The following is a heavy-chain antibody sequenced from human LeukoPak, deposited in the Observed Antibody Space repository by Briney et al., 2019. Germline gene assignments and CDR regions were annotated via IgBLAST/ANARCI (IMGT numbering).Heavy chain of an antibody. CDR2: ISWNSGRI. Sequence: GGSLRLSCAASGFTFDYYAMHWVRPAPGRGLEGVSGISWNSGRIGYADSVKGRFTISRDNAKNSLYLQMNSLRAEDTALYYWAKDMAIGCRIPIRYRSGFDYWGQGTLVTVSS. CDR1: GFTFDYYA. V-gene: IGHV3-9*01. J-gene: IGHJ4*02. CDR3: AKDMAIGCRIPIRYRSGFDY. D-gene: IGHD1-14*01.